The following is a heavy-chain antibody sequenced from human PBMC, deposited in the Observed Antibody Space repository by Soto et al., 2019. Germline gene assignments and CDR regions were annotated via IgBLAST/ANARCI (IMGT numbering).Heavy chain of an antibody. D-gene: IGHD3-22*01. V-gene: IGHV3-23*01. CDR3: ARVARDSRGYDYFFDS. CDR1: GFTFSNYA. J-gene: IGHJ4*02. Sequence: GGSLRLSCAASGFTFSNYAVTWVRQAPGKGLEWVSTISGSGGSTYYADSVKGRFTISRDNSKNTLYLQMNSLRAEDTAVYYCARVARDSRGYDYFFDSWGQGTPVTVSS. CDR2: ISGSGGST.